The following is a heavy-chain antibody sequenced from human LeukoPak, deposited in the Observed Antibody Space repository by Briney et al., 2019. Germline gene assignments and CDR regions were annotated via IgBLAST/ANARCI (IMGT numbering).Heavy chain of an antibody. CDR3: ARGFPFRGYYGSGSYYAKFDY. Sequence: GGSLRLSCAASGFTFSSYWMSWVRQAPGKGLEWVDNIKQDGSEKYYVDSVKGRFTISRDNAKNSLYLQMNSLRAEDTAVYYCARGFPFRGYYGSGSYYAKFDYWGQGTLVTVSS. CDR2: IKQDGSEK. V-gene: IGHV3-7*01. CDR1: GFTFSSYW. J-gene: IGHJ4*02. D-gene: IGHD3-10*01.